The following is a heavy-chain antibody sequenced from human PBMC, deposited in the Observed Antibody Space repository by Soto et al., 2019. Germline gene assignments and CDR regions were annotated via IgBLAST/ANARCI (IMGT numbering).Heavy chain of an antibody. J-gene: IGHJ5*02. CDR3: ARDQGSLAAPGLNWFDP. CDR1: GYIFTSYA. CDR2: INAGNGKT. Sequence: ASVKVSCKASGYIFTSYAMHWVRQAPGQRLEWMGWINAGNGKTKYSQKFQDRVTIIRDTFASTAYMELSSLRSEDTAVYYCARDQGSLAAPGLNWFDPWGQGTLVTVSS. D-gene: IGHD6-13*01. V-gene: IGHV1-3*01.